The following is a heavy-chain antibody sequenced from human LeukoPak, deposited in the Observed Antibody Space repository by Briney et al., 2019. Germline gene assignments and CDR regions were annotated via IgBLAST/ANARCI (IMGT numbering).Heavy chain of an antibody. V-gene: IGHV1-69*02. CDR3: ASSTVTTAYGRGY. J-gene: IGHJ4*02. CDR2: IIPILGRA. D-gene: IGHD4-11*01. Sequence: SVKLSCKASGGTFSSYTISWVRQAPGQGLEWMGRIIPILGRANYAQKFQGRVTITADKSTSTAYMELSSLRSEDTAVYYCASSTVTTAYGRGYWGQGTLVTVSS. CDR1: GGTFSSYT.